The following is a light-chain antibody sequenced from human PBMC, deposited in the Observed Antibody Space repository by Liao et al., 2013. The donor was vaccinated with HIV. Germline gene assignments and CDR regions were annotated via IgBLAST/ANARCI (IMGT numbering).Light chain of an antibody. CDR2: NDL. J-gene: IGLJ2*01. Sequence: SYELTQPPSVSVAPGKTASITCAGDNIGIKRVQWYLQKPGQAPVLVIFNDLYRPSGIPARFSASNSGSTATLTISRVEDGDEADYFCQVWDSSSDHARLFGGGTKLTRP. CDR3: QVWDSSSDHARL. CDR1: NIGIKR. V-gene: IGLV3-21*04.